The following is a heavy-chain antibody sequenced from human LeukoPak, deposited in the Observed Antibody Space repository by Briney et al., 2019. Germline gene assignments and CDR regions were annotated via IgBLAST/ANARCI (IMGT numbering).Heavy chain of an antibody. CDR2: ISSSGSTI. Sequence: GGSLRLSCAASGFTFSSYEMNWVRQAPGKGLEWVSYISSSGSTIYYADSVKGRFTISRDNAKNSLYLQMNRLRAEDTAVYYCAELGITMIGGVWGKGTTATISS. D-gene: IGHD3-10*02. CDR1: GFTFSSYE. J-gene: IGHJ6*04. CDR3: AELGITMIGGV. V-gene: IGHV3-48*03.